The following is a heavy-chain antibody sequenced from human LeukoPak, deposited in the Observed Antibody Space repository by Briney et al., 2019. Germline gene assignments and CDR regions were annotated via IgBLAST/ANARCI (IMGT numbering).Heavy chain of an antibody. J-gene: IGHJ4*02. Sequence: GGSLRLSCAASGFISRNFAMASVRQPPGKGLEWVANIKGDGSEDEYVDSVKGRFTISRDNAQNSLFLQMDNLRGEDTAVYYCARDMGIYTNYGAYWGQGTLVTVSS. CDR1: GFISRNFA. V-gene: IGHV3-7*01. D-gene: IGHD4-17*01. CDR2: IKGDGSED. CDR3: ARDMGIYTNYGAY.